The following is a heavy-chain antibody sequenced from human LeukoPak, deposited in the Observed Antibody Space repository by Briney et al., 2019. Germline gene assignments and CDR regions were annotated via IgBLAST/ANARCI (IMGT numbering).Heavy chain of an antibody. CDR1: GYTLTELS. V-gene: IGHV1-24*01. CDR2: FDPEDGET. CDR3: ATVKLLHPALWPRGLDY. Sequence: ASVKASCKVSGYTLTELSMHWVRQAPGKGLEWMGGFDPEDGETIYAQKFQGRVTMTEDTSTDTAYMELSSLRSEDTAVYYCATVKLLHPALWPRGLDYWGQGTLVTVSS. J-gene: IGHJ4*02. D-gene: IGHD3-10*01.